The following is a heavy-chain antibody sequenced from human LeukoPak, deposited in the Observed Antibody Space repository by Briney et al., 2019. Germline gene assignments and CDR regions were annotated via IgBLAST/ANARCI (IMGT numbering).Heavy chain of an antibody. CDR1: GFTFSGFA. V-gene: IGHV3-64D*06. D-gene: IGHD4-17*01. Sequence: GGSLRLSCAASGFTFSGFAMTWVRQAPGKGLEYVSAISTNGGSTYYADSVKGRFTISRDNSKNTLYLQMSSLRAEDTAVYYCVKVTKDYGDYAARYWGQGTLVTVSS. CDR2: ISTNGGST. CDR3: VKVTKDYGDYAARY. J-gene: IGHJ4*02.